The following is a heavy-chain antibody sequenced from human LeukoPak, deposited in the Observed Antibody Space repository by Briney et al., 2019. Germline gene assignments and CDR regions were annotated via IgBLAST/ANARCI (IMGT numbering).Heavy chain of an antibody. CDR1: GFTFSSYS. J-gene: IGHJ4*02. CDR3: ARDNRNRFDY. V-gene: IGHV3-21*01. D-gene: IGHD1-14*01. Sequence: GGSLRLSCAASGFTFSSYSMNWVRQAPGKGLEWVSSISSSSSYIYYADSVKGRFTISRDNAKNSLYLQMNSLKAEDTAVYYCARDNRNRFDYWGQGTLVTVSS. CDR2: ISSSSSYI.